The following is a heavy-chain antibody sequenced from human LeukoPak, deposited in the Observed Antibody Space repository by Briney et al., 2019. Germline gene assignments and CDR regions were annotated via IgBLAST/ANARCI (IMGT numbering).Heavy chain of an antibody. D-gene: IGHD1-26*01. CDR2: LSHDDNS. V-gene: IGHV4-38-2*02. CDR3: VRGEVGDFDT. Sequence: SETLSLTCSVSGSPISRGFYWGWVRQVPGKGLEWIGSLSHDDNSSYQHPSLKSRVTMSVDTSKNQFSLKLRSVTAADTAIYYCVRGEVGDFDTCGQGTLVIVSS. CDR1: GSPISRGFY. J-gene: IGHJ4*02.